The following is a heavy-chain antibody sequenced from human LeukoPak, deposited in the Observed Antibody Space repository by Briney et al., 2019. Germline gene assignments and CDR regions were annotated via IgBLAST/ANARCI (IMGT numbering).Heavy chain of an antibody. CDR2: IKQDGSET. CDR1: GFTFNTYC. D-gene: IGHD5-24*01. CDR3: AKDWGATMYNWFDP. J-gene: IGHJ5*02. V-gene: IGHV3-7*01. Sequence: PGGSLRLSCAASGFTFNTYCMSWVRQAAGKGLEWVANIKQDGSETFYVDSVKGRFTISRDNAENSLSLQMNSLRAEDTAVYYCAKDWGATMYNWFDPWGQGTLVTVSS.